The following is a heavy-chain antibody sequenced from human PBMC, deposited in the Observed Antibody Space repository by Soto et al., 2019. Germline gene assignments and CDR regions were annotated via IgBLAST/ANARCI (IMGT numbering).Heavy chain of an antibody. D-gene: IGHD2-15*01. CDR2: ISGSGGST. V-gene: IGHV3-23*01. Sequence: GGSLRLSCAASGFTFSSYAMSWVRQAPGKGLEWVSAISGSGGSTYYADSVKGRFTISRDNSKNTLYLQMNSLRAEDTAVYYCAKGLGYCSGGSCSLDDAFDICGQGTMVTVSS. CDR1: GFTFSSYA. J-gene: IGHJ3*02. CDR3: AKGLGYCSGGSCSLDDAFDI.